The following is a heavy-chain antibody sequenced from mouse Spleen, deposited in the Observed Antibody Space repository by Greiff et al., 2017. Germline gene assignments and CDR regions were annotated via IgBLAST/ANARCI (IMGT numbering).Heavy chain of an antibody. CDR2: IDPSDSYT. V-gene: IGHV1-69*01. CDR3: AKLGQGFAY. Sequence: VQLQQSGAELVMPGASVKLSCKASGYTFTSYWMHWVKQRPGQGLVWIGEIDPSDSYTNYNQKFKGKATLTVDKSSSTAYMQLSSLTSEDSAVYYCAKLGQGFAYWGQGTLVTGSA. J-gene: IGHJ3*01. D-gene: IGHD4-1*01. CDR1: GYTFTSYW.